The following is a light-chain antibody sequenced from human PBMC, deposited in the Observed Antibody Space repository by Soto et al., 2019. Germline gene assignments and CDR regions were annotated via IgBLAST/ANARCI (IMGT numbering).Light chain of an antibody. CDR2: KAS. CDR3: QQYNPYSST. J-gene: IGKJ2*01. CDR1: QSISSW. Sequence: DIQMTQSPSTLSASVGDRVTITCRASQSISSWLAWFQQKPGKAPKLLIYKASSLQSGVPSRFSGSESGTEVNLTISSLQPDDFATYYCQQYNPYSSTFGQGTKLEIK. V-gene: IGKV1-5*03.